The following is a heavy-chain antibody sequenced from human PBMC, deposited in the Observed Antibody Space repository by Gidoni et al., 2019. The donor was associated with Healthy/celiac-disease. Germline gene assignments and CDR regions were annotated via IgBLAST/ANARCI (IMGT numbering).Heavy chain of an antibody. CDR3: AREEGGEPFFDY. CDR1: GDSVSINSAA. J-gene: IGHJ4*02. V-gene: IGHV6-1*01. Sequence: QVQLQQSGPGLVKPSKTLSLNCAISGDSVSINSAAWNGIRQSPSIGLEWLGRTYYRSKWYNDYAVSVKRRITINPDTSKNQFSLQLNSVTPEDTAVYYCAREEGGEPFFDYWGQGTLVTVSS. CDR2: TYYRSKWYN.